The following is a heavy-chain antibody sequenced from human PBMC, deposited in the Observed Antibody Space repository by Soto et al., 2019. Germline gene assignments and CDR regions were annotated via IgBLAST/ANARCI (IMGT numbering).Heavy chain of an antibody. J-gene: IGHJ4*02. CDR2: SDRNVGGST. V-gene: IGHV3-23*01. CDR3: VNLLAQSIDY. Sequence: EVQLLESGGGLVQPGGSLRLSCAASGFTFSTYAMSWVRQAPGKGLEWVSSSDRNVGGSTNYAESVRGRFTISRDNSKDTLYLQMNSLRAEDTAVYYWVNLLAQSIDYWGQGTLVTVSS. CDR1: GFTFSTYA.